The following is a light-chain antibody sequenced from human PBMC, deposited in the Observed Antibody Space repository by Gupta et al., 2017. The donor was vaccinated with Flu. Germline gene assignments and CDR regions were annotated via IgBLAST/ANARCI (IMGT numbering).Light chain of an antibody. Sequence: ITISSTGTTSDVGRKKLVSWYQQQPGKAPELMMYKDSKRPSGVPERFSGSKSGKTVTLTISGVQAEDEAEYYCYSSEGSSTYEVFGTGTKLTVL. CDR3: YSSEGSSTYEV. J-gene: IGLJ2*01. CDR2: KDS. V-gene: IGLV2-23*01. CDR1: TSDVGRKKL.